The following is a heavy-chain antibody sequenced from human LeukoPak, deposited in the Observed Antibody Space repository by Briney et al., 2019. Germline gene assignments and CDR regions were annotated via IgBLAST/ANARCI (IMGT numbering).Heavy chain of an antibody. Sequence: GGSLRLSCAASGFTFSSSWMSWVRQAPGKGLEWVAHIKQDGSDKYYVDSVKGRFTISRDNAKNSLYLQLNSLRVEDTAMHYCARHSSGSYYTYWGQGTLVTVSS. V-gene: IGHV3-7*01. D-gene: IGHD3-10*01. CDR2: IKQDGSDK. CDR1: GFTFSSSW. J-gene: IGHJ4*02. CDR3: ARHSSGSYYTY.